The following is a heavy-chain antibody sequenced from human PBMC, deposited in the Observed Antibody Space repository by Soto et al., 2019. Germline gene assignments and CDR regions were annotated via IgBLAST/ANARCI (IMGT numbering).Heavy chain of an antibody. J-gene: IGHJ6*04. D-gene: IGHD5-18*01. Sequence: PSETLSLTCTVSGGSISSYYWSWIRQPAGKGLEWIGRIYTSGSTNYNPSLKSRVTMSVDTSKNQFSLKLSSVTAADTAVYYCARDQGSGYSYGSNYYYYYGMDVWGKGTTVTVSS. V-gene: IGHV4-4*07. CDR2: IYTSGST. CDR3: ARDQGSGYSYGSNYYYYYGMDV. CDR1: GGSISSYY.